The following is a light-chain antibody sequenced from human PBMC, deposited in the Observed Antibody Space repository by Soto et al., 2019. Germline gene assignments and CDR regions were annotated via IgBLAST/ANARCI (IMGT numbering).Light chain of an antibody. J-gene: IGKJ1*01. Sequence: EIVFTQSPGTLSLSPGERSTLSCRASQSFTSRSLAWYQQKPGLAPRLLIYGAFSRATGIPDRFSGSGSGTDFTLTVSSLEPEDFVVYYCQQRSDWPWTFGQGTTADI. CDR2: GAF. CDR1: QSFTSRS. V-gene: IGKV3D-20*02. CDR3: QQRSDWPWT.